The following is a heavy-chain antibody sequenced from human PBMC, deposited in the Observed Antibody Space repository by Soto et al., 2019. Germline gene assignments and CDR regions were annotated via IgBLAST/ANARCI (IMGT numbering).Heavy chain of an antibody. D-gene: IGHD2-8*01. Sequence: PSESLSLACTVSGESVSIGGYYWNWIRQHPGRGLEWLGYIYDSETTYYNPSLESRLSISVDASKNQFSLKVTSVTPADTAVYYCARENVGVILHDAFDLWRQGTMVIVSS. CDR3: ARENVGVILHDAFDL. CDR2: IYDSETT. J-gene: IGHJ3*01. CDR1: GESVSIGGYY. V-gene: IGHV4-31*03.